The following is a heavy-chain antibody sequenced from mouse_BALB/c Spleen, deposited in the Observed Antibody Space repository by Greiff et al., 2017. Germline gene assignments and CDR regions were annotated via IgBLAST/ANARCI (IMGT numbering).Heavy chain of an antibody. CDR3: ARDQGYGSSDGYFDY. J-gene: IGHJ2*01. CDR2: ISSGGSN. V-gene: IGHV5-6-5*01. Sequence: DVMLVESGGGLVKPGGSLKLSCAASGFTFSSYAMSWVRQTPEKRLEWVASISSGGSNYYPDSVTGRFTISRDNARNILYKQLSSLRTEDTAMYYCARDQGYGSSDGYFDYWGQGTTLTVSS. D-gene: IGHD1-1*01. CDR1: GFTFSSYA.